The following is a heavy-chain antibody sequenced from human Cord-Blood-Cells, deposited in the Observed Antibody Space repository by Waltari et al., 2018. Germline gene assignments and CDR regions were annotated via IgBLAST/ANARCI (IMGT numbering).Heavy chain of an antibody. CDR2: IIPIFGTA. CDR3: ASGYCTNGVCYDAFDI. D-gene: IGHD2-8*01. CDR1: GGTFSSYA. Sequence: QVQLVQSGAEVKKPGSSVKVSCKASGGTFSSYAISWVRQATGQGLEWMGGIIPIFGTANYAQKFQGRVTITADESTGTAYMELSSLRSEDTAVYYCASGYCTNGVCYDAFDIWGQGTMVTVSS. J-gene: IGHJ3*02. V-gene: IGHV1-69*01.